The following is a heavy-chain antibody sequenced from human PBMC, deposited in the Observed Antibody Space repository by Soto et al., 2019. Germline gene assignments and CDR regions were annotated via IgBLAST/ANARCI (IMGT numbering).Heavy chain of an antibody. J-gene: IGHJ4*02. CDR2: ISGSGGST. Sequence: GGSLRLSCAASGFTFSSYAMSWVRQAPGKGLEWVSAISGSGGSTYYADSVKGRFTISRDNSKNTLYLQMNSLRAEDTAVYYCAKDLGYSGYDLRGSFDYWGQGTLVTVSS. CDR1: GFTFSSYA. V-gene: IGHV3-23*01. CDR3: AKDLGYSGYDLRGSFDY. D-gene: IGHD5-12*01.